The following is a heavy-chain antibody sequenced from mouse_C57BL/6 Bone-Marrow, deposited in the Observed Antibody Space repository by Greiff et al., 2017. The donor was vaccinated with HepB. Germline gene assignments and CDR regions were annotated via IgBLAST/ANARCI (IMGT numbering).Heavy chain of an antibody. Sequence: QVQLQQPGAELVKPGASVKLSCKASGYTFTSYWMHWVKQRPGQGLEWIGMIHPNSGSTNYNEKFKSKATLTVDKSSSTAYMQLSSQTSEDSAVYYCAREGDYDGPYYYAMDYWGQGTSVTVSS. CDR1: GYTFTSYW. V-gene: IGHV1-64*01. CDR3: AREGDYDGPYYYAMDY. CDR2: IHPNSGST. J-gene: IGHJ4*01. D-gene: IGHD2-3*01.